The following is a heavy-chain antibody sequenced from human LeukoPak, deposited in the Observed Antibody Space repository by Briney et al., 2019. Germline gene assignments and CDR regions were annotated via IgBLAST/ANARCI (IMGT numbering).Heavy chain of an antibody. CDR3: ARLIVVVPAALFAY. J-gene: IGHJ4*02. D-gene: IGHD2-2*01. Sequence: GRSLRLSCAASGCTFSSYGMHWVRQAPGKGLEWVAVISYDGSNKYYADSVKGRFPISRDNSKNTLSLQMNSLRAEDTAVYYCARLIVVVPAALFAYWGQGTLVTVSS. V-gene: IGHV3-30*03. CDR1: GCTFSSYG. CDR2: ISYDGSNK.